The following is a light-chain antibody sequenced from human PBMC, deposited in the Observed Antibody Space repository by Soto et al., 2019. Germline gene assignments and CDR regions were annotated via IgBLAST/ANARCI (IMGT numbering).Light chain of an antibody. Sequence: QSASSNHLTWYQXXPGQAXXLXXYGASSRATCIPDRFSGSGSGTDFTLTIRRLESEDSAVYYCEQYGTSPALTFGVGTKVDIK. CDR2: GAS. J-gene: IGKJ4*01. CDR1: QSASSNH. V-gene: IGKV3-20*01. CDR3: EQYGTSPALT.